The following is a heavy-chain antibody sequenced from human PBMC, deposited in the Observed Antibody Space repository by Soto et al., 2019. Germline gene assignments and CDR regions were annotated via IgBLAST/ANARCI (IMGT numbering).Heavy chain of an antibody. CDR1: GYTFTSYD. CDR2: MNPNSGNT. V-gene: IGHV1-8*01. CDR3: ARGGVFFFAAPTNPFDY. J-gene: IGHJ4*02. Sequence: ASVKVSCKASGYTFTSYDINWVRQATGQGLEWMGWMNPNSGNTGYAQKFQGRVTMTRNTSISTAYMELSSLRSEDTAVYYCARGGVFFFAAPTNPFDYWGQGTLVTDSS. D-gene: IGHD3-10*01.